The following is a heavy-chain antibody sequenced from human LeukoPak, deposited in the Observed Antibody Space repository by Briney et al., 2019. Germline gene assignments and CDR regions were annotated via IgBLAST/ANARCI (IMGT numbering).Heavy chain of an antibody. V-gene: IGHV4-38-2*02. Sequence: SETLSLTCTVSGYSISSGYYWGWIRQPPGKGLEWIGSIYYSGSTYYNPSLKSRVTISVDTSKNQFSLKLSSVTAADTAVYYCARGTFRKYFAFDPWGQGTLVTVSS. J-gene: IGHJ5*02. D-gene: IGHD3-9*01. CDR1: GYSISSGYY. CDR3: ARGTFRKYFAFDP. CDR2: IYYSGST.